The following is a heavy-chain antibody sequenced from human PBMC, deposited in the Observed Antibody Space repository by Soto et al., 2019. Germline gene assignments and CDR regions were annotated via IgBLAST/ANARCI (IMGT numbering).Heavy chain of an antibody. CDR1: GLTFSSYA. V-gene: IGHV3-23*01. J-gene: IGHJ4*02. D-gene: IGHD3-9*01. CDR2: ISGSGGST. Sequence: GGSLRLSCAAAGLTFSSYAMSWVRQAPGKGLEWVSAISGSGGSTYYADSVKGRFTISRDNSKNTLYLQMNSLRAEDTAVYYCAKGDILTGLYYFDYWGQGTLVTGSS. CDR3: AKGDILTGLYYFDY.